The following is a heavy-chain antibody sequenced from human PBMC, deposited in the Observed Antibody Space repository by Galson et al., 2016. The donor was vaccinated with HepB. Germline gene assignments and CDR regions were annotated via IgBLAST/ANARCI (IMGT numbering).Heavy chain of an antibody. Sequence: SLRLSCAASGFTASTTYMAWVRQAPGKGLECVSVVVSGGTTFYADSVMGRFTISRDHSTNTLYLQMRSLRTEDTAVYYCARDSGYNEHGGFDNWGQGTLVTVSS. CDR1: GFTASTTY. D-gene: IGHD5-24*01. CDR2: VVSGGTT. V-gene: IGHV3-66*02. CDR3: ARDSGYNEHGGFDN. J-gene: IGHJ4*02.